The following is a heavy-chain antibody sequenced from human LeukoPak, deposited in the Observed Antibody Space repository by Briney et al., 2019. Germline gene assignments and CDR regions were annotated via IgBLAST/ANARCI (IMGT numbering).Heavy chain of an antibody. D-gene: IGHD6-19*01. V-gene: IGHV3-23*01. Sequence: GGSLRLSCAASGFTFDDYAVNWVRQAPGKGLEWVSSISGSATSTFCADSVKGRFTISRDNSKNTLFLQMNSLRAEDTALYYCAKRHTTGWFYLDYWGRGTLVTVSS. CDR1: GFTFDDYA. CDR2: ISGSATST. J-gene: IGHJ4*02. CDR3: AKRHTTGWFYLDY.